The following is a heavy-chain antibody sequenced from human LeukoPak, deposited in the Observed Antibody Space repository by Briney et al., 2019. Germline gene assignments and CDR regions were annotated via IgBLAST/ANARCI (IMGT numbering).Heavy chain of an antibody. CDR1: GGSISSGSYY. Sequence: PSQTLSLTCTVSGGSISSGSYYWSWVRQPAGKGLEWIGRIYSSGSTNYNPSLKSRVTISVDTSKNQFSLKLNSVTAADTAVYYCARATAEQQLAYDAFDIWGQGTMVTVSS. CDR2: IYSSGST. V-gene: IGHV4-61*02. D-gene: IGHD6-13*01. CDR3: ARATAEQQLAYDAFDI. J-gene: IGHJ3*02.